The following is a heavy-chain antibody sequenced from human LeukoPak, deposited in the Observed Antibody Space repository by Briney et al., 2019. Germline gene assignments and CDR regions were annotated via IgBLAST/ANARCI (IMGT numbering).Heavy chain of an antibody. CDR1: GYTFTGYY. D-gene: IGHD6-19*01. CDR3: ARDWDIAVAFFDC. V-gene: IGHV1-2*02. Sequence: ASVKVSCKAPGYTFTGYYIHWVRQAPGQGLEWMGWINPNSGGTNYAQKFQGRVTMTRDTSISTAYMELSRLRSDDTAVYYCARDWDIAVAFFDCWGQGTLVTVSS. J-gene: IGHJ4*02. CDR2: INPNSGGT.